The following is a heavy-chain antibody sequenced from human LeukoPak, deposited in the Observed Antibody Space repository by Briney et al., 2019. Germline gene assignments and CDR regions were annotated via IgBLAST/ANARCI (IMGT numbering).Heavy chain of an antibody. J-gene: IGHJ4*02. CDR1: GGYIGSYF. Sequence: SETLSLNCSVSGGYIGSYFWRWIRQPAGKELEYIGRFYTSGSPNYNPSLKSRVTMSVDTSKNQFSLRLSSVSPADTAVYYCARIGGITYFGYWGQGILVTVPS. V-gene: IGHV4-4*07. CDR2: FYTSGSP. D-gene: IGHD3-16*01. CDR3: ARIGGITYFGY.